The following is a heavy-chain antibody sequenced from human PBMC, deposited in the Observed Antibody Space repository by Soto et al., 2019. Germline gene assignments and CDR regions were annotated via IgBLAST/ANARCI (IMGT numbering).Heavy chain of an antibody. CDR1: GGSISSGGYY. J-gene: IGHJ4*02. V-gene: IGHV4-31*03. D-gene: IGHD3-10*01. CDR2: IYYSGST. Sequence: QVQLQESGPGLVKPSQTLSLTCTVSGGSISSGGYYWSWVRQHPGQGLEWIGHIYYSGSTYYNPSLKSRVIISADTSKNQVSLKLSSVTAADTAVYYCARRGDFRPFDCWGQGTLVTVSS. CDR3: ARRGDFRPFDC.